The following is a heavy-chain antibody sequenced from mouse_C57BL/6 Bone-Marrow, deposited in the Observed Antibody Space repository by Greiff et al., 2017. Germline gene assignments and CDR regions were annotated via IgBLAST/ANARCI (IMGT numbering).Heavy chain of an antibody. Sequence: VQLQQSGAELVMPGASVKLSCKASSYTFTSYWMHWVKQRPGQGLEWIGEIDPSDSYTNYNQKFKGKSTLTVDKSSSTAYMQLSSLTSEDSAVYYCARDSGTTLFDYWGQGTTLTVSS. V-gene: IGHV1-69*01. CDR1: SYTFTSYW. J-gene: IGHJ2*01. CDR3: ARDSGTTLFDY. D-gene: IGHD4-1*01. CDR2: IDPSDSYT.